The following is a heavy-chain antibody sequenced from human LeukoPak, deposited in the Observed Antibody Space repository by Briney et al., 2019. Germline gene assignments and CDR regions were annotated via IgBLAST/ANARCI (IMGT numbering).Heavy chain of an antibody. CDR1: GFTFDDYT. J-gene: IGHJ4*02. CDR3: VRDKGDY. CDR2: ITWDGFTT. Sequence: PGGSLRLSCTASGFTFDDYTMHWVRQSPGKGLEWVSLITWDGFTTSYGDSVKGRFTISRDNNTNSVFLQMNSLRTEDSALYYCVRDKGDYWGQGTLVTVSS. V-gene: IGHV3-43*01.